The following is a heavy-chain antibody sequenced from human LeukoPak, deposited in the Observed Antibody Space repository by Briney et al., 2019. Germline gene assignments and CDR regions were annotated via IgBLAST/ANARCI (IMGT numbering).Heavy chain of an antibody. Sequence: PSGTLSLTCAVSGGSITSSNWWSWVRQPPGRGLEWIGEIYHSGSTNYNPSLKSRVTMSVDTSKNQFSLKLSSVTAADTAVYYCAAATRRGWFDPWGQGTLVTVSS. V-gene: IGHV4-4*02. J-gene: IGHJ5*02. D-gene: IGHD6-25*01. CDR3: AAATRRGWFDP. CDR1: GGSITSSNW. CDR2: IYHSGST.